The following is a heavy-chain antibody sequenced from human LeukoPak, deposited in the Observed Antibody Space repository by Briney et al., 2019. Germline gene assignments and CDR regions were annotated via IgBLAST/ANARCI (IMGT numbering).Heavy chain of an antibody. CDR2: VSDYNGNT. D-gene: IGHD6-19*01. J-gene: IGHJ4*02. CDR1: GYTFTNYG. V-gene: IGHV1-18*01. Sequence: ASVKVSCKASGYTFTNYGISWVRQAPGQGLEWMGWVSDYNGNTKYAQNLQGRVTMTTDTSTNTAYMELRSLRSDDTAVYYCAKSWNAPDGTGWYTYYFDYWGQGTLVTVSS. CDR3: AKSWNAPDGTGWYTYYFDY.